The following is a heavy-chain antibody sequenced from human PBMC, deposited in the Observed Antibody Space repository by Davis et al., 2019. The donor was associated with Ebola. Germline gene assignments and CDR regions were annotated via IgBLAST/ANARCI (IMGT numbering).Heavy chain of an antibody. D-gene: IGHD1-26*01. CDR3: AREVGPIDY. Sequence: ASVKVSCKAFGYSFISYGITWVRQAPGQGLEWMGWINAGNGNTKYSQKFQGRVTITRDTSASTAYMELSSLRSEDTAVYYCAREVGPIDYWGQGTLVTVSS. V-gene: IGHV1-3*01. CDR2: INAGNGNT. J-gene: IGHJ4*02. CDR1: GYSFISYG.